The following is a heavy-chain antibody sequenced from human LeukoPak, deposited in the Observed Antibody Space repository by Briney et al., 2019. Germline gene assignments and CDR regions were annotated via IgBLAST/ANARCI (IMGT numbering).Heavy chain of an antibody. CDR1: GFLFSDNA. V-gene: IGHV3-23*01. Sequence: GGSLRLSCAASGFLFSDNAMSWVRQAPGKGLEWVSSISGSGGGTYYADSVKGRFTISRDNSKNTLYLQVNSLGAEDTAVYYCVKNGPVNGWFAEFASWGQGTLVTVSS. J-gene: IGHJ4*02. CDR2: ISGSGGGT. D-gene: IGHD6-19*01. CDR3: VKNGPVNGWFAEFAS.